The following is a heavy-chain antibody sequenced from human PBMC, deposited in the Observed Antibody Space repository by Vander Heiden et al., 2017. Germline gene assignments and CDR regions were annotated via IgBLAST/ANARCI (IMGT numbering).Heavy chain of an antibody. D-gene: IGHD4-4*01. Sequence: EVQLVESGGGLVQPGRSLRLSCAASGFTFDDYAMHWVRQAPGKGLEWVSGISWNSGSIGYADSVKGRFTISRDNAKNSLYLQMNRLRAEDTALYYCAKATKVGWYYFDYWGQGTLVTVSS. V-gene: IGHV3-9*01. CDR2: ISWNSGSI. J-gene: IGHJ4*02. CDR3: AKATKVGWYYFDY. CDR1: GFTFDDYA.